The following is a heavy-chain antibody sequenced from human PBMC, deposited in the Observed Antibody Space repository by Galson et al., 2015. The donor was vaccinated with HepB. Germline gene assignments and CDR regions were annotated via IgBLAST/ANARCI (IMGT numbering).Heavy chain of an antibody. J-gene: IGHJ4*02. CDR1: GFIFNNYG. CDR3: AKDTTRSWAAHFDY. Sequence: SLRLSCAVSGFIFNNYGMHWVRQAPGKGLEWVAFIPYDGNDKYYLDSVKGRFTISRDNSKNTLYLQMNSLRAEDTAVYYCAKDTTRSWAAHFDYWGQGTLVTVSS. CDR2: IPYDGNDK. V-gene: IGHV3-30*02. D-gene: IGHD1-1*01.